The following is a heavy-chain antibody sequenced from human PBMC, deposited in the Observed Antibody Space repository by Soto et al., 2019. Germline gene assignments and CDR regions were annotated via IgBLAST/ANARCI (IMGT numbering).Heavy chain of an antibody. CDR1: GGSISSSSYY. J-gene: IGHJ5*02. CDR2: IYFSGNT. Sequence: ETLSLTCSVSGGSISSSSYYWGWIRQPPGKGLEWIGSIYFSGNTYYNPSLKSRVTISVDTSKDQFSLRLSSVTAADTAVYYCARSYYYGSGSYYTFNWFDPWGQGTLVTVSS. CDR3: ARSYYYGSGSYYTFNWFDP. D-gene: IGHD3-10*01. V-gene: IGHV4-39*01.